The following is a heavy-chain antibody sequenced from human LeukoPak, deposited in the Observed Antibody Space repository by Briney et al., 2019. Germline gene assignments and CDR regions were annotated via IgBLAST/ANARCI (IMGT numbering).Heavy chain of an antibody. CDR1: GFTFSSYW. CDR3: ARGLIVAHTDY. D-gene: IGHD2/OR15-2a*01. Sequence: GGSLRLSCAASGFTFSSYWMHWVRQAPGKGLVWVSSTNSDGSSTSYADSVKGRFTISRDNAKNTLYLQMNSLRAEDTAVYYCARGLIVAHTDYWGQGSLVTVSS. J-gene: IGHJ4*02. V-gene: IGHV3-74*01. CDR2: TNSDGSST.